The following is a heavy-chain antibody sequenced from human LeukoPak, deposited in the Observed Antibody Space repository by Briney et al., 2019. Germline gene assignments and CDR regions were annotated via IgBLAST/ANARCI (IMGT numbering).Heavy chain of an antibody. CDR1: GGSISSSGHY. Sequence: SETLALTCSVSGGSISSSGHYWGWIRQPPGKGLEWIGNIFSSGNTFYNPSLKSRVTISTNTSKNQLSLKLSSVTAADTALYYCASAITVLWGVRAFDIWGQGTVVTVSS. CDR3: ASAITVLWGVRAFDI. CDR2: IFSSGNT. V-gene: IGHV4-39*07. D-gene: IGHD3-10*01. J-gene: IGHJ3*02.